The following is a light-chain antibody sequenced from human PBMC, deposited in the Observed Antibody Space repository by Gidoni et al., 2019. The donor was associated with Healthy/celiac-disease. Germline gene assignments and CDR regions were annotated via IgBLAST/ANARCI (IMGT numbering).Light chain of an antibody. CDR2: GAS. J-gene: IGKJ1*01. CDR3: QQYNNWPPWT. CDR1: QSVSSN. Sequence: VMTQSPATLSVSTGERATLACRASQSVSSNLAWYQQKPGQAPRLLIYGASTRATGIPARFSGSGSGTEFTLTISSLQSEDFAVYYCQQYNNWPPWTFGQGTKVEIK. V-gene: IGKV3-15*01.